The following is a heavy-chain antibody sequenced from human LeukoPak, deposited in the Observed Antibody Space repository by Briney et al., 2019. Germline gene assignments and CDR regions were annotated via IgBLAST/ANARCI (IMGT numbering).Heavy chain of an antibody. CDR1: GGSISSYY. J-gene: IGHJ6*02. Sequence: SETLSLTCTVSGGSISSYYWSWIRQPPGKGLEWIGYIYYSGSTNYNPSLKSRVTISVDTSKNQFSLKLSSVTAADTAVYYCARASLGAVYYYGMDVWGQGTTVTVSS. CDR3: ARASLGAVYYYGMDV. CDR2: IYYSGST. V-gene: IGHV4-59*01. D-gene: IGHD1-26*01.